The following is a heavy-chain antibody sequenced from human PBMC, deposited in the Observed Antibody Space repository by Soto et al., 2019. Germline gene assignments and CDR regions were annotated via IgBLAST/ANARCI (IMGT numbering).Heavy chain of an antibody. CDR3: ATEAAAGTFDY. Sequence: GAPLKVSCKSSGYTFTSYDINWVRQATGQGLEWMGWMNPNSGNTGYAQKFQGRVAMTRNTSISTAYLELSSLRSEDTAVYYCATEAAAGTFDYWGQGALVTVSS. D-gene: IGHD6-13*01. J-gene: IGHJ4*02. CDR2: MNPNSGNT. V-gene: IGHV1-8*01. CDR1: GYTFTSYD.